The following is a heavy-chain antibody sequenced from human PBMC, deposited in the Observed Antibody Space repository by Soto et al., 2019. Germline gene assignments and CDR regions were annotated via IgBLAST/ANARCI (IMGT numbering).Heavy chain of an antibody. CDR1: GFIFSDYA. Sequence: EVHLLESGGNLVQPGMSLRLSCAASGFIFSDYAMTWVRQAPGKVLEWVSTISGTRGRHRNTFYTASVKGRFTVTRDNSETTLFLGMNSVRVEDTAVYYCAKTTSTVSGYALTGLAPWVQGTLVTVSS. J-gene: IGHJ5*02. CDR2: ISGTRGRHRNT. D-gene: IGHD6-25*01. CDR3: AKTTSTVSGYALTGLAP. V-gene: IGHV3-23*01.